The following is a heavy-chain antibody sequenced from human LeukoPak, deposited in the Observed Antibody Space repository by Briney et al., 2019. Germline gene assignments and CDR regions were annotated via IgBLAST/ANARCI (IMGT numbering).Heavy chain of an antibody. CDR2: IIPIFGTA. CDR1: GGTFSSYA. D-gene: IGHD6-13*01. J-gene: IGHJ6*02. Sequence: ASVKVSCKASGGTFSSYAISWVRQAPGQGLEWMGGIIPIFGTANYAQKFQGRVTITADESTSTAYMELSSLRSEDTAVYYCARGRRGGVRRWQQLVPPDYYYYGMDVWGQGTTVTVSS. CDR3: ARGRRGGVRRWQQLVPPDYYYYGMDV. V-gene: IGHV1-69*13.